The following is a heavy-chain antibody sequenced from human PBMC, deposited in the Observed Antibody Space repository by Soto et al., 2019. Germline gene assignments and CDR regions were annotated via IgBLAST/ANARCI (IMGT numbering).Heavy chain of an antibody. CDR1: GYTFASYA. V-gene: IGHV1-18*01. CDR3: ARDPPPPDY. J-gene: IGHJ4*02. CDR2: ISAYNGNT. Sequence: QVQLVQSGAEVKKPGASVKVSCKASGYTFASYAISWMRQAPGQGLEWMGGISAYNGNTNSAQKLQGRVTMTTDPSTSTAYIELRSLRSDDTAVYYCARDPPPPDYWGQGTLVTVSS.